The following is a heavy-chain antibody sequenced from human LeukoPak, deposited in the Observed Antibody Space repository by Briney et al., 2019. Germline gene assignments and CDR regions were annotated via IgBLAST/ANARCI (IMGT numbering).Heavy chain of an antibody. CDR1: GFTFRVNG. CDR3: ARDLAAAGTGADY. Sequence: GGSLRLSCTVSGFTFRVNGMHWVRQAPGKGLEWVAVISYDGSNKYYADSVKGRFTISRDNSKNTLYLQMNSLRAEDTAVYYCARDLAAAGTGADYWGQGTLVTVSS. D-gene: IGHD6-13*01. J-gene: IGHJ4*02. V-gene: IGHV3-30*03. CDR2: ISYDGSNK.